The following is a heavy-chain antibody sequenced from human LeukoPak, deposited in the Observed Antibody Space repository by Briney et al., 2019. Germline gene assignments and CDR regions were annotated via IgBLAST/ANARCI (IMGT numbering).Heavy chain of an antibody. D-gene: IGHD3-22*01. CDR3: ARGYDSSAYYPFNY. Sequence: SETLSLTCAVYGGSFSGYYWSWIRQPPGKGLEWIGEINHSGSTNYNPSLKSRVTISVDTSKNQFSLKLSPVTAADTAVYYCARGYDSSAYYPFNYWGQGTLVTVSS. J-gene: IGHJ4*02. CDR2: INHSGST. V-gene: IGHV4-34*01. CDR1: GGSFSGYY.